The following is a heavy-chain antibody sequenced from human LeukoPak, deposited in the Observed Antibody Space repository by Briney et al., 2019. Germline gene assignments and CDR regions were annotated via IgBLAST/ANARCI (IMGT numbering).Heavy chain of an antibody. CDR3: ARDFWSGYYTED. V-gene: IGHV3-48*04. D-gene: IGHD3-3*01. CDR1: GIIFSTYA. J-gene: IGHJ4*02. Sequence: GGSRRLSCEFSGIIFSTYAMNWVRQAPGKGLEWISYISGSSSGSTSITQYADSVKGRFTISRDNAKNSLHLQMDSLSAEDTAVYYCARDFWSGYYTEDWGQGALVIVSS. CDR2: ISGSSSGSTSIT.